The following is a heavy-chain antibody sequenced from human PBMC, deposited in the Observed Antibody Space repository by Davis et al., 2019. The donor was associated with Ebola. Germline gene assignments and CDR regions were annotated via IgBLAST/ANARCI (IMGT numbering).Heavy chain of an antibody. CDR3: TTRYSNYYYGMDV. D-gene: IGHD4-11*01. V-gene: IGHV3-15*01. CDR1: GFTFSSYW. Sequence: PGGSLRLSCAASGFTFSSYWMSWVRQAPGKGLEWVGRIKSKTDGGTTDYAAPVKGRFTISRDDSKNTLYLQMNSLKTEDTAVYYCTTRYSNYYYGMDVWGQGTTVTVSS. CDR2: IKSKTDGGTT. J-gene: IGHJ6*02.